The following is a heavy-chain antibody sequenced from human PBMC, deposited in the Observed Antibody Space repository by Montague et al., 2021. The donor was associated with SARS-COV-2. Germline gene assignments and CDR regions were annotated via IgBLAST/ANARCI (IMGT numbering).Heavy chain of an antibody. J-gene: IGHJ4*02. CDR2: ISTTGYST. V-gene: IGHV3-23*01. CDR1: GFIFSNYA. CDR3: AKHSSGYKGDFEY. D-gene: IGHD3-22*01. Sequence: SRRLSLSASGFIFSNYAMSWVRQAPGKGLEWVSAISTTGYSTFYADSVKGRFTISRDNSKNTLYLQTNSLRAEDTAVYYCAKHSSGYKGDFEYWGQGTLVTVSS.